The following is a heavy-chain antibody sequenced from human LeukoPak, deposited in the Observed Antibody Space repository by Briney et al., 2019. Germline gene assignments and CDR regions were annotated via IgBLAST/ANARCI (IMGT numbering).Heavy chain of an antibody. J-gene: IGHJ4*02. CDR2: TYYRSKWYN. V-gene: IGHV6-1*01. CDR1: GDSVSSNSIS. Sequence: SQTLSLTCAISGDSVSSNSISWNWIRQSPSRGLEWLGRTYYRSKWYNDYALSVKSRITINPDTSKNQLSLQLTSVSPEDTAVYYCARDSRVSNSLPLDNWGQGTLVTVSS. CDR3: ARDSRVSNSLPLDN. D-gene: IGHD4-11*01.